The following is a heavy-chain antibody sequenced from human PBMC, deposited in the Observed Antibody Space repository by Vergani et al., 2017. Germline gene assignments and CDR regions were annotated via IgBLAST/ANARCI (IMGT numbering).Heavy chain of an antibody. D-gene: IGHD6-13*01. Sequence: EVHLLESGGGQVEAGGSLRLSCVASGFTFSNSAMSWVRQTSGKGLEWVSAISGHGDRTYYADSVKGRFTISRDNAKNSLYLQMNSLRAEDTAVYFCARLGLTASRREAPVFDYWGQGTLVTVSS. V-gene: IGHV3-23*01. J-gene: IGHJ4*02. CDR2: ISGHGDRT. CDR1: GFTFSNSA. CDR3: ARLGLTASRREAPVFDY.